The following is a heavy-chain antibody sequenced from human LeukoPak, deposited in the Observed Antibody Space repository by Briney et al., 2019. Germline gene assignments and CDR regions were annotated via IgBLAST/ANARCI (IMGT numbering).Heavy chain of an antibody. CDR2: IYHSGSP. V-gene: IGHV4-4*02. J-gene: IGHJ4*02. CDR3: ARVDINNWHSCDY. D-gene: IGHD1-1*01. Sequence: SSETLSLTCAVSGGSISSNNWWGWVRQPPGKGLEWIGEIYHSGSPNYNPSLKSRVTISVDKSRNHFSLNLSSVTAADTAVYYCARVDINNWHSCDYWGQGTLVTVSS. CDR1: GGSISSNNW.